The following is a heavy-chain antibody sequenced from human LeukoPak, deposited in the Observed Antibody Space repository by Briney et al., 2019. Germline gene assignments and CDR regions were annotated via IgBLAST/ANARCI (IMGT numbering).Heavy chain of an antibody. CDR3: ARKLLSPAAPFDY. J-gene: IGHJ4*02. CDR2: IYSGGST. CDR1: GFNVRSNY. D-gene: IGHD4-23*01. V-gene: IGHV3-53*01. Sequence: GGSLRLSCVASGFNVRSNYMSWVRQAPGKGLEWVSVIYSGGSTYYAKSVEGRFTISRDNSKNTLYLQMNSLRVEDTAVYYCARKLLSPAAPFDYWGTGTLVTVSS.